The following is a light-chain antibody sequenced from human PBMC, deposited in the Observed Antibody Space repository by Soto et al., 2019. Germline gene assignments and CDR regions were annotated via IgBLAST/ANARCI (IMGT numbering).Light chain of an antibody. CDR3: SSYAGTHIV. Sequence: QSELTQPPSASGSPGQSFTICCLGTSSDVGCYNYVSWYQQHPGKAPKLMIYDVSKRPSGVPDRFSGSKSGNTASLTVSGLQAEDEADYYCSSYAGTHIVFGTGTKVTGL. V-gene: IGLV2-8*01. CDR2: DVS. CDR1: SSDVGCYNY. J-gene: IGLJ1*01.